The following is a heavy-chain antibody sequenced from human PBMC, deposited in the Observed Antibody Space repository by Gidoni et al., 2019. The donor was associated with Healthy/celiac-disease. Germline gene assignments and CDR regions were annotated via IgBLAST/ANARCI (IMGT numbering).Heavy chain of an antibody. Sequence: QVQLQESGPGLVKPSETLSLTCTVSGGSISSYYWSWIRQPAGKGLEWIGRIYTSGSTNYNPSLKSRVTMSVDTSKNQFSLKLSSVTAADTAVYYCAKGGLWFGEPRGAFDIWGQGTMVTVSS. V-gene: IGHV4-4*07. CDR3: AKGGLWFGEPRGAFDI. J-gene: IGHJ3*02. D-gene: IGHD3-10*01. CDR2: IYTSGST. CDR1: GGSISSYY.